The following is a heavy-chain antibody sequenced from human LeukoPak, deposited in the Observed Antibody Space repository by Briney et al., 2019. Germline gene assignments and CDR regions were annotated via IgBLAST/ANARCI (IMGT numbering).Heavy chain of an antibody. Sequence: PGRSLRLSCAASGFTFSSYAMHWVRQVPGKGLEWVAVISYDGSNKYYADSVKGRFTISRDNSKNTLYLQMNSLRAEDTAVYYCARDRVGATDYFDYWGQGTLVTVSS. V-gene: IGHV3-30-3*01. CDR1: GFTFSSYA. CDR2: ISYDGSNK. CDR3: ARDRVGATDYFDY. D-gene: IGHD1-26*01. J-gene: IGHJ4*02.